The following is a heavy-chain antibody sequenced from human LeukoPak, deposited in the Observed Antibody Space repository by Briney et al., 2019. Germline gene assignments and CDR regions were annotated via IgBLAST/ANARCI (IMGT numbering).Heavy chain of an antibody. Sequence: GGSLRLSCAASGFTFSSYAMHWVRQAPGKGLEWVAVISYDGSSKYYADSVKGRFTISRDNAKTSLYLQMNTLRAEDTAVYYCARHLSGVTGYTYGRGIDYWGQGTLVTVSS. CDR1: GFTFSSYA. V-gene: IGHV3-30*04. CDR2: ISYDGSSK. D-gene: IGHD5-18*01. J-gene: IGHJ4*02. CDR3: ARHLSGVTGYTYGRGIDY.